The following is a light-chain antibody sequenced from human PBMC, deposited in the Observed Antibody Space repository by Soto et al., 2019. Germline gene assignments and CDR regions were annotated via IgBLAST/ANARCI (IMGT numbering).Light chain of an antibody. V-gene: IGLV2-14*01. CDR1: SSDVGGYNY. CDR2: DVS. J-gene: IGLJ2*01. CDR3: SSYTSSSVV. Sequence: QSALTQLACVSGSPGQSVTISCTGTSSDVGGYNYVSWYQQHPGKAPKLMIYDVSNRPSGVSNRFSGSKSGNTASLTISGLQAEDEADYYCSSYTSSSVVFGGGTKLTVL.